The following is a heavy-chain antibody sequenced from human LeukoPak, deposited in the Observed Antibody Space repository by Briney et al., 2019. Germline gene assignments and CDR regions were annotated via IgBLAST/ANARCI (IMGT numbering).Heavy chain of an antibody. CDR3: ARQAPYSSSWYWFDP. D-gene: IGHD6-13*01. J-gene: IGHJ5*02. V-gene: IGHV5-51*01. Sequence: GESLKISCKASGYSFTNSWIGWVRQMPEEGLEWMGIIYPGDSDTRYSPSFQGQVTISADKSISTAYLQWSSLKASDTAMYYCARQAPYSSSWYWFDPWGQGTLVTVSS. CDR2: IYPGDSDT. CDR1: GYSFTNSW.